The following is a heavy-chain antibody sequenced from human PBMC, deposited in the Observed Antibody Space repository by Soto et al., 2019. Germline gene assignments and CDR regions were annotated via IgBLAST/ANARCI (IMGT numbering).Heavy chain of an antibody. CDR3: AKELPARPFAYYYGMDV. D-gene: IGHD6-6*01. CDR2: ISYDGSNK. CDR1: GFTFSSYG. J-gene: IGHJ6*02. Sequence: QVQLVESGGGVVQPGRSLRLSCAASGFTFSSYGMHWVRQAPGKGLEWVAVISYDGSNKYYADSVKGRFTISRDNSKNTLYLQMNSLRAEDTAVYYCAKELPARPFAYYYGMDVWGQGTTVTVS. V-gene: IGHV3-30*18.